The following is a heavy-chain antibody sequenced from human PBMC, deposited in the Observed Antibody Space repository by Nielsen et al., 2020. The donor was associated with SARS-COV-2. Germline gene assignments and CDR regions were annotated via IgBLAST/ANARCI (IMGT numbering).Heavy chain of an antibody. CDR2: IYSDDSA. Sequence: GESLKISCGASGFTISTNYMSWVPQAAGKGLEWVSVIYSDDSASYADSVKGRFTVSRDNFKNMLFLQMNRLRAEETGVYYCVRDNWGRMDVWGQGTTVTVSS. CDR3: VRDNWGRMDV. D-gene: IGHD7-27*01. CDR1: GFTISTNY. J-gene: IGHJ6*02. V-gene: IGHV3-66*01.